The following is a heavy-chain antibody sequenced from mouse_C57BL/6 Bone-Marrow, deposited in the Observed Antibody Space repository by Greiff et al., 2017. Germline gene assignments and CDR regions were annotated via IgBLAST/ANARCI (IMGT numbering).Heavy chain of an antibody. J-gene: IGHJ1*03. CDR1: GFTFSDYY. CDR3: AREDYYGSSWHWYFDV. V-gene: IGHV5-16*01. CDR2: INYDGSST. Sequence: EVQVVESEGGLVQPGSSMKLSCTASGFTFSDYYMAWVRQVPEKGLEWVANINYDGSSTYYLDSLKSRFIISRDNAKNILYLQMSSLKSEDTATYYCAREDYYGSSWHWYFDVWGTGTTVTVSS. D-gene: IGHD1-1*01.